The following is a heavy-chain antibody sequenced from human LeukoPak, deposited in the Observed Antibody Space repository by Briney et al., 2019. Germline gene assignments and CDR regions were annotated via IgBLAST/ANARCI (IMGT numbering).Heavy chain of an antibody. CDR3: AKGLDIVVVPAAIMV. V-gene: IGHV3-23*01. Sequence: GGSLRLSCAASGFTFSSYAMSWVRQAPGKGLEWVSAISGSDGSTYYADSVKGRFTISRDNSKNTLYLQMNSLRAEDTAVYYCAKGLDIVVVPAAIMVWGQGTLVTVSS. CDR1: GFTFSSYA. J-gene: IGHJ4*02. D-gene: IGHD2-2*01. CDR2: ISGSDGST.